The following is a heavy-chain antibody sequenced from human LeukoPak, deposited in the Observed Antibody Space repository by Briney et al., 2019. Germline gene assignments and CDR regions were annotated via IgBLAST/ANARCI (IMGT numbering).Heavy chain of an antibody. Sequence: GGSLRLSCAASGFTFSSYGMHWVRQAPGKGLEWVAVIWYDGSNKYYADSVKGRFTISRDNSKNTLYLQMNSLRAEDTAVYYYAREGGYYDSSQKFDYWGQGTLVTVSS. J-gene: IGHJ4*02. CDR3: AREGGYYDSSQKFDY. V-gene: IGHV3-33*01. D-gene: IGHD3-22*01. CDR2: IWYDGSNK. CDR1: GFTFSSYG.